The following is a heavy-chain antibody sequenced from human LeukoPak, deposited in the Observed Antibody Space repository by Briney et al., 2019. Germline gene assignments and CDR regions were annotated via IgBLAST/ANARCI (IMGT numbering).Heavy chain of an antibody. CDR2: IYYSGST. CDR3: ATYCSGGSCYPTGFDY. J-gene: IGHJ4*02. Sequence: SETLSLTCAVYGGSFSGYYWSWIRQPPGKGLEWIGYIYYSGSTYYNPSLKSRVTISVDTSKNQFSLKLSSVTAADTAVYYCATYCSGGSCYPTGFDYWGQGTLVTVSS. D-gene: IGHD2-15*01. CDR1: GGSFSGYY. V-gene: IGHV4-59*06.